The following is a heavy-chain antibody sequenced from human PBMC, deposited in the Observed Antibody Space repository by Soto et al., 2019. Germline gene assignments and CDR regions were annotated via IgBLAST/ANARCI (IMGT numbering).Heavy chain of an antibody. V-gene: IGHV3-33*01. J-gene: IGHJ4*02. CDR3: ARDLVRQQLVDFDY. CDR2: IWYDGSNK. D-gene: IGHD6-13*01. Sequence: QVQLVESGGGVVQPGRSLRLSCAASGFTFSSYGMHWVRQAPGKGLEWVAVIWYDGSNKYYADSVKGRFTISRDNSKNTLYLQTNSLRAEDTAVYYCARDLVRQQLVDFDYWGQGTLVTVSS. CDR1: GFTFSSYG.